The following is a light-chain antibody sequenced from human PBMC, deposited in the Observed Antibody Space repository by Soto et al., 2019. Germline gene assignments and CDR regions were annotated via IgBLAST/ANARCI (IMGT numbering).Light chain of an antibody. Sequence: PGDRATLSCRAGQSVSSTFLNWYQQKPGQAPRLLIYGASSRAAGIPDRFSGSGSGTEFTLTISSLQPDDFATYYCQHYNRYSEAFGQGTKVDIK. V-gene: IGKV3-20*01. CDR2: GAS. CDR3: QHYNRYSEA. CDR1: QSVSSTF. J-gene: IGKJ1*01.